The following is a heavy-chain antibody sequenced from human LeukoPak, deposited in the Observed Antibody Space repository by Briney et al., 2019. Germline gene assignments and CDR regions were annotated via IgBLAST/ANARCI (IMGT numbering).Heavy chain of an antibody. V-gene: IGHV4-39*01. CDR3: ARHILKSFRRLPNWFDP. Sequence: SQTLSLTCTVSGGSISSSNYYWGWIRQPPGKGPEWIGSMFHSGTSYYNPSLKSRVTISVDTSKNQVSLNLTSVTDADTAVYYCARHILKSFRRLPNWFDPWGQGALVTVSS. J-gene: IGHJ5*02. CDR2: MFHSGTS. CDR1: GGSISSSNYY. D-gene: IGHD4-17*01.